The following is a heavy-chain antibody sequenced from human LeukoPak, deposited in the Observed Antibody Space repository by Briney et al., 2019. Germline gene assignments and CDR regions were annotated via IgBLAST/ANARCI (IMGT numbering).Heavy chain of an antibody. D-gene: IGHD6-13*01. CDR3: AREDSSSWQLDY. CDR1: GFTFSSYG. V-gene: IGHV3-33*01. J-gene: IGHJ4*02. Sequence: GGSLRLSCAASGFTFSSYGMHWVRQAPGKGLEWVAVIWYDGSNKYYADSVKGRFTISRDNSKNTLYLQMNSLRAEDTAVYYCAREDSSSWQLDYWGQGTPVTVSS. CDR2: IWYDGSNK.